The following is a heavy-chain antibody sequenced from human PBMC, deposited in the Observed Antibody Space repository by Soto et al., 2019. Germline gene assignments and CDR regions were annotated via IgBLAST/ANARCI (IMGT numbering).Heavy chain of an antibody. J-gene: IGHJ4*02. V-gene: IGHV3-30-3*01. CDR1: GVTFSSYA. CDR2: ISYDGSNK. CDR3: ARDLPPRKVLDY. Sequence: GGSLRLSCAASGVTFSSYAMHWVRQAPGKGLEWVAVISYDGSNKYYADSVKGRFTISRDDSKNTLYLQMNSLRAEDTAVYYCARDLPPRKVLDYWGQGTLVTVSS.